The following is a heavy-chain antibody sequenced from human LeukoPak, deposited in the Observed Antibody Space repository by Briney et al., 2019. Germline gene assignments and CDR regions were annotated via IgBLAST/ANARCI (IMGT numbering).Heavy chain of an antibody. D-gene: IGHD2-21*01. CDR1: GFTFSTYG. V-gene: IGHV3-30*18. CDR2: ISYDGSNE. J-gene: IGHJ4*02. CDR3: AKEFNRGLPDY. Sequence: GGSLRLSCAASGFTFSTYGMHWVRQAPGKGLEWVAVISYDGSNEYYADSVKGRFTISRDNSKNSLYLQMSSLRAEDTAVYYCAKEFNRGLPDYWGQGTLVTVPS.